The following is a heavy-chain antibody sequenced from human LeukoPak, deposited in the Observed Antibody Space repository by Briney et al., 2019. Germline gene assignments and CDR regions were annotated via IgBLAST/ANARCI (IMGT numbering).Heavy chain of an antibody. V-gene: IGHV3-23*01. Sequence: GGSLRLSCAASGFTFSSYCMAWVRQAPGKGLEWVSGINDNGGSRYHADSVKGRFTISRDNSRSVLFLELASLRAEDTAVYYCAKKVSSSWKRTFDYWGQGTLVTVSS. CDR3: AKKVSSSWKRTFDY. J-gene: IGHJ4*02. CDR2: INDNGGSR. D-gene: IGHD6-13*01. CDR1: GFTFSSYC.